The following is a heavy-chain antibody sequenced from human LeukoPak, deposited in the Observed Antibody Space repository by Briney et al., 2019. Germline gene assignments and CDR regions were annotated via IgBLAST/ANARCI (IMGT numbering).Heavy chain of an antibody. CDR3: ARRGYYYDSSGYYYFDY. D-gene: IGHD3-22*01. Sequence: SETLSLTCTVSGGSISSSSYYWGWIRQPPGKGLEWIGSIYYSGSTNYNPSLKSRVTISVDTSKNQFSLKLSSVTAADTAVYYCARRGYYYDSSGYYYFDYWGQGTLVTVSS. V-gene: IGHV4-39*01. CDR2: IYYSGST. J-gene: IGHJ4*02. CDR1: GGSISSSSYY.